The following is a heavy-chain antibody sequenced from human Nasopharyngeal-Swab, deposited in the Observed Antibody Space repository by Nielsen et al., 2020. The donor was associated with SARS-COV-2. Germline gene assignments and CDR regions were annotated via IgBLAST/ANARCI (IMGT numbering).Heavy chain of an antibody. V-gene: IGHV3-23*01. CDR2: ISGGGDST. CDR1: GFSFNSFA. Sequence: GESLKISCAASGFSFNSFAMSWVRQAPGKGLEWVSGISGGGDSTHYADSVKGRFTISRDNSRKTLYLQMNSLSAEDTAVYHCAKANTRDFDYWGQGTLVTVSS. CDR3: AKANTRDFDY. J-gene: IGHJ4*02.